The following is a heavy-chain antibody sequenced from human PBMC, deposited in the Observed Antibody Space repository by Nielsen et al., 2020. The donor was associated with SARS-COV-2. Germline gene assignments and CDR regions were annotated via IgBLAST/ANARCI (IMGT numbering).Heavy chain of an antibody. CDR1: GFTFSSYG. V-gene: IGHV3-30*18. CDR3: AKDGYGYPQLWFSHYYYGMDV. Sequence: GESLKISCAASGFTFSSYGMHWVRQAPGKGLEWVAVISYDGSNKYYADSVKGRFTISRDNSKNTLYLQMNSLRAEDTAVYYCAKDGYGYPQLWFSHYYYGMDVWGQGTTVTVSS. D-gene: IGHD5-18*01. J-gene: IGHJ6*02. CDR2: ISYDGSNK.